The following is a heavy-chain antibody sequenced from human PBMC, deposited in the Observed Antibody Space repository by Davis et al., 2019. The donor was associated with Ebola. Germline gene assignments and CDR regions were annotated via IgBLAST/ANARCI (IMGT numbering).Heavy chain of an antibody. D-gene: IGHD3-10*01. J-gene: IGHJ4*02. CDR2: ISGNNGNR. Sequence: ASVKVSCKGSGHTFSSYGISWVRQAPGQGLEWMGWISGNNGNRNYAQKFQGRVTMTTDTSTSTAYMELRSLRSDDTAVYYCARVGGGLDYWGQGTLVTVSS. CDR3: ARVGGGLDY. V-gene: IGHV1-18*04. CDR1: GHTFSSYG.